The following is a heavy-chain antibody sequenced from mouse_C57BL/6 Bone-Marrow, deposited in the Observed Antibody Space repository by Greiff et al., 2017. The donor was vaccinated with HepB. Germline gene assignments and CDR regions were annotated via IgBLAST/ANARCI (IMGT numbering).Heavy chain of an antibody. CDR3: ASLYYGNFFDY. J-gene: IGHJ2*01. Sequence: VKVVESGPGLVQPSQSLSITCTVSGFSLTSYGVHWVRQSPGKGLEWLGVIWSGGSTDYNAAFISRLSISKDNSKSQVFFKMNSLQADDTAIYYCASLYYGNFFDYWGQGTTLTVSS. D-gene: IGHD2-1*01. CDR2: IWSGGST. V-gene: IGHV2-2*01. CDR1: GFSLTSYG.